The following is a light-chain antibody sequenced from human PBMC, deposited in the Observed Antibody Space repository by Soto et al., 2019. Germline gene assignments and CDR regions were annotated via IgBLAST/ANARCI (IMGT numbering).Light chain of an antibody. CDR2: GNS. CDR1: SSNIGAGYD. CDR3: QSYDSSLSAL. Sequence: QSVLTQPPSVSGAPGQRVTISCTGSSSNIGAGYDVHWYQQLPGTAPKLLIYGNSNRPSGVPDRFSGSKSGTSASLAFTGLQAEDEADYYCQSYDSSLSALFGGGTKLTVL. J-gene: IGLJ2*01. V-gene: IGLV1-40*01.